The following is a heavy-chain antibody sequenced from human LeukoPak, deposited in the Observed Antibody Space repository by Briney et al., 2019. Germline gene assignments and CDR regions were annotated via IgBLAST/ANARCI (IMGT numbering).Heavy chain of an antibody. V-gene: IGHV4-34*01. Sequence: SETLSLTCAVYGGSFSGYYWSWIRQPPGKGLEWIGEINHSGSTNYNPSLKSRVTISVDTSKNQFSLKLSSVTAADTAVYYYARAHPYYYDSSGYYGYWGQGTLVTVSS. CDR1: GGSFSGYY. D-gene: IGHD3-22*01. CDR2: INHSGST. J-gene: IGHJ4*02. CDR3: ARAHPYYYDSSGYYGY.